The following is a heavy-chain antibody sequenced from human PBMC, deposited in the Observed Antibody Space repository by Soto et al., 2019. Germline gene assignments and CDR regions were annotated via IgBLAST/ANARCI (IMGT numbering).Heavy chain of an antibody. Sequence: GGSLRLSCAASGFAFSSYWMHWVRQTPGKGQVWVSRIKSDGSSTDYADSVKGRFTISRDNAKNTLYVQMNSLRAEDTAVYYCAATTVTNLGNWGQGTLVTVSS. J-gene: IGHJ4*02. D-gene: IGHD4-17*01. CDR2: IKSDGSST. CDR3: AATTVTNLGN. CDR1: GFAFSSYW. V-gene: IGHV3-74*01.